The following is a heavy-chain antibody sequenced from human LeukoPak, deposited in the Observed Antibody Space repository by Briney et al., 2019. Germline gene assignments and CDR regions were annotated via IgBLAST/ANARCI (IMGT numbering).Heavy chain of an antibody. V-gene: IGHV4-59*12. D-gene: IGHD6-6*01. CDR3: ARVPYSSSSNGYFQH. CDR1: GGSISSYY. J-gene: IGHJ1*01. CDR2: IYYSGST. Sequence: SETLSLTCTVSGGSISSYYWSWIRQPPGKGLEWIGYIYYSGSTNYNPSLKSRVTISVDTSKNQFSLKLSSVTAADTAVYYCARVPYSSSSNGYFQHWGQGTLVTVSS.